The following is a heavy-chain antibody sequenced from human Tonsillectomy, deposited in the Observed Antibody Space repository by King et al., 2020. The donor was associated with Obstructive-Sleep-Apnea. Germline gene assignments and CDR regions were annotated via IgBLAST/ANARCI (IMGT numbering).Heavy chain of an antibody. V-gene: IGHV4-59*08. Sequence: QLKESGPGLVKPSETLSLTCTVSGGSISTYYWSWIRQPPGKGLEWIGYTHYSGTTNYNPSLKSRVTISVDTSKNQFSLKLSSVTAADTALYYCVRQRGSAWYLDALEFWGQGTMVTVSS. CDR1: GGSISTYY. CDR3: VRQRGSAWYLDALEF. J-gene: IGHJ3*01. D-gene: IGHD6-19*01. CDR2: THYSGTT.